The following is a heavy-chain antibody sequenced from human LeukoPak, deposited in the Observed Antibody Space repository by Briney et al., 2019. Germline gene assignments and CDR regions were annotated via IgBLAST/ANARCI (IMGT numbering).Heavy chain of an antibody. D-gene: IGHD3-22*01. V-gene: IGHV4-59*08. CDR1: PLSVTNFY. J-gene: IGHJ4*02. Sequence: SETLSLTCAVSPLSVTNFYWSWIRQPPGKGLEWIGYIYYTGNTNYNPSLKSRVTLSLDTSKNQFSLRLNSVTATDTAVYYCARHTSYFYSSPYADWGQGTLVTVSS. CDR2: IYYTGNT. CDR3: ARHTSYFYSSPYAD.